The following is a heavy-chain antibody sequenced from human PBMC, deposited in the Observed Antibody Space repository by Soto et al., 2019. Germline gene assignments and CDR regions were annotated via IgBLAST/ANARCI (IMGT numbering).Heavy chain of an antibody. V-gene: IGHV3-23*01. CDR1: GFTFSSYA. Sequence: PGGSLRLSCAASGFTFSSYAMSWVRQAPGKGLEWVSAISGSGGSTYYADSVKGRFTISRDNSKNTLYLQMNSLRAEDTAVYYCAKKGETVVVPAAIRGDDYWGQGTLVTVSS. CDR2: ISGSGGST. D-gene: IGHD2-2*02. J-gene: IGHJ4*02. CDR3: AKKGETVVVPAAIRGDDY.